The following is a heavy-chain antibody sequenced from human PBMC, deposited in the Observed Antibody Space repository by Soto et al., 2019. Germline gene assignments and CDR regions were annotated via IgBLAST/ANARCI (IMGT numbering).Heavy chain of an antibody. Sequence: GESLKISCKGSGYSFTSYWIGWVRQMPGKGLEWMGLIYPGDSDTRYRPSFQGQVTISADKSISTAYLQWSSLKASDTAMYYCARRRGRQRPGYSFHYYYGMDVWGQGTTVTVSS. CDR3: ARRRGRQRPGYSFHYYYGMDV. D-gene: IGHD2-15*01. CDR2: IYPGDSDT. CDR1: GYSFTSYW. J-gene: IGHJ6*02. V-gene: IGHV5-51*01.